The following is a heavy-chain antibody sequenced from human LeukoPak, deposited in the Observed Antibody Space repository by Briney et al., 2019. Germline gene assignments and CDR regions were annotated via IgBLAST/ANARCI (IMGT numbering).Heavy chain of an antibody. CDR2: ISSSSSYI. D-gene: IGHD3-10*01. CDR3: ARDHYPGGRITMVRGVIIYYFDY. Sequence: PGGSLRVSCAASGFTFSSYSMNWVRQAPGKGLEWVSSISSSSSYIYYADSVKGRFTISRDNAKNSLYLQMNSLRAEDTAVYYCARDHYPGGRITMVRGVIIYYFDYWGQGTLVTVSS. J-gene: IGHJ4*02. V-gene: IGHV3-21*01. CDR1: GFTFSSYS.